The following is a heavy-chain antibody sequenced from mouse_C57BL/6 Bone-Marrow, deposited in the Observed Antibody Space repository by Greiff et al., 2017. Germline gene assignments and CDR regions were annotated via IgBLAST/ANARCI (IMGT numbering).Heavy chain of an antibody. D-gene: IGHD1-1*01. Sequence: QVQLQQPGAELVKPGASVKMSCKASGYTFTSYWITWVKQRPGQGLEWIGDIYPGSGSTNYNEKFKSKATLTVDTSSNTAYLQLSSLTSEDSAVYYCAGGCDGSSFDYWGQGTTLTVSA. CDR1: GYTFTSYW. V-gene: IGHV1-55*01. CDR2: IYPGSGST. CDR3: AGGCDGSSFDY. J-gene: IGHJ2*01.